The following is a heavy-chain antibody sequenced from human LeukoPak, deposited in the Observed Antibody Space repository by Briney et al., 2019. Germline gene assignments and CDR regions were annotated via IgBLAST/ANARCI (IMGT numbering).Heavy chain of an antibody. D-gene: IGHD6-19*01. CDR3: AKRYSSGWLFDY. V-gene: IGHV3-53*01. CDR2: IYSGGTT. J-gene: IGHJ4*02. CDR1: GFTVSSNY. Sequence: GGSLRLSCAASGFTVSSNYMTWVRQAPGKGLEWVSIIYSGGTTYYADSVKGRFTISRDNSKNTLYLQMNSLRAEDTAVYYCAKRYSSGWLFDYWGQGTLVTVSS.